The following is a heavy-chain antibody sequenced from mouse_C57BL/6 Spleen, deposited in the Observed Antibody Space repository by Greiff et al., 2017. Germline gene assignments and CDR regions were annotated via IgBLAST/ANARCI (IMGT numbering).Heavy chain of an antibody. CDR3: ARGDDGYYY. V-gene: IGHV1-54*01. CDR1: GYAFTNYL. D-gene: IGHD2-3*01. J-gene: IGHJ2*01. CDR2: INPGSGGT. Sequence: VQLQQSGAELVRPGTSVKVSCKASGYAFTNYLIEWVKQRPGQGLEWIGVINPGSGGTNYNEKFKGKATLTADKSSSTAYMQLSSLTSEDSAVYFCARGDDGYYYWGQGTTLTVSS.